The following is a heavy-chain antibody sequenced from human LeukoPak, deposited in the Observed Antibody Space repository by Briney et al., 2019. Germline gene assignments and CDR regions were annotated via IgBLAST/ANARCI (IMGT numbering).Heavy chain of an antibody. CDR2: ISSSVSTI. Sequence: GGSLSLSCAASGFTFSSYEMNWVRQAPGKGLEWVSYISSSVSTIYYADSVKGRFTISRDNAKNSLYLQMNSLRAEDTAVYYCARDLRITMVRRDHGYYYYGMDVWGQGTTVTVSS. V-gene: IGHV3-48*03. CDR3: ARDLRITMVRRDHGYYYYGMDV. CDR1: GFTFSSYE. J-gene: IGHJ6*02. D-gene: IGHD3-10*01.